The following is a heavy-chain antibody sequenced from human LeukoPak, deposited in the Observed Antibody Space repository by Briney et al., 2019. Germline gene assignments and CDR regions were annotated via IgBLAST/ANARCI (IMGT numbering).Heavy chain of an antibody. CDR2: IYWDDDK. J-gene: IGHJ4*02. D-gene: IGHD3-10*01. CDR1: GFSLTTGTAMG. CDR3: ARVFYPSGAYYDY. Sequence: SGPTLVNPTHTLTLTCTLSGFSLTTGTAMGVGWIRQPPGKALEWLALIYWDDDKRYSPSLKTRLTITKDTSKKQVVLTVTDVGPVDTATYYCARVFYPSGAYYDYWGLGILVTVSS. V-gene: IGHV2-5*02.